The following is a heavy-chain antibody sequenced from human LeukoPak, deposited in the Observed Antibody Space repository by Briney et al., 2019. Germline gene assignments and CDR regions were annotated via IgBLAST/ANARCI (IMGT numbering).Heavy chain of an antibody. Sequence: SVNVSCTASGGTFSSYAISWVRQAPGQGLEWMGGIIPIFGTANYAQKFQGRVTITGDESTSTAYMELSSLRSEDTAVYYCARDRFYCSSTSCYGYGMDVWGKGTTVTVSS. CDR3: ARDRFYCSSTSCYGYGMDV. J-gene: IGHJ6*04. CDR1: GGTFSSYA. V-gene: IGHV1-69*13. D-gene: IGHD2-2*01. CDR2: IIPIFGTA.